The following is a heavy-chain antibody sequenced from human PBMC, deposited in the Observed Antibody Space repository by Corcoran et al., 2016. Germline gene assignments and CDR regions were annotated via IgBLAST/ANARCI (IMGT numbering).Heavy chain of an antibody. CDR3: ARDLSSSWSIDY. CDR1: GFTFRSYG. Sequence: QVQLVESGGGVVQPGRSLRLSCAASGFTFRSYGMHWVRQAPGKGLEWVAVIAYDGSNKYYADAGKGRFTISREHSKNTLYLQMNSLRAEDTAVYYRARDLSSSWSIDYWGQGSLVTVSA. D-gene: IGHD6-13*01. J-gene: IGHJ4*02. V-gene: IGHV3-30*03. CDR2: IAYDGSNK.